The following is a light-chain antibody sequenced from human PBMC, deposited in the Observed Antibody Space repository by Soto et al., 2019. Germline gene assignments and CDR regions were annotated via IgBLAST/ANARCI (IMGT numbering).Light chain of an antibody. CDR3: CSYAGSYTWV. Sequence: QSVLTQPHSVSGSPGQSVTISCSGTSSDVGHYNFVSWYQHHPGKAPKLLIYDVTTRPSGVPDRFSGSKSGNTASLTISGLQAEDGADFYCCSYAGSYTWVFGGGTKVTVL. CDR2: DVT. J-gene: IGLJ3*02. CDR1: SSDVGHYNF. V-gene: IGLV2-11*01.